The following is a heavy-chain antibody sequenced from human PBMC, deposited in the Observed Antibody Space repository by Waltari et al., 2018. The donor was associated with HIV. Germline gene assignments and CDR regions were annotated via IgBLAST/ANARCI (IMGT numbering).Heavy chain of an antibody. Sequence: QVQLVQSGAEVKKPGASVKVSCKASGYTFTSYGISWVRQAPGQGLEWMGWISAYNGNTNYAQKLQGRVTMTTDTSTSTAYMELRSLRSDDTAVYYCARSLLGYCTGGVCAKPWYFDLWGRGTLVTVSS. J-gene: IGHJ2*01. CDR3: ARSLLGYCTGGVCAKPWYFDL. CDR1: GYTFTSYG. CDR2: ISAYNGNT. V-gene: IGHV1-18*01. D-gene: IGHD2-8*02.